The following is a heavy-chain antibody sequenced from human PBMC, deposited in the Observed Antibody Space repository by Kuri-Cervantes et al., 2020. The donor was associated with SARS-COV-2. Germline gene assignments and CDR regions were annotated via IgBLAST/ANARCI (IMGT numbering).Heavy chain of an antibody. J-gene: IGHJ3*02. Sequence: GGSLRLSGAASGFTVSSNYMSWVRQAPGKGLEWVSVIYSGGSTYYADSVKGRFTISRDNSKNTLYLQMNSLRAEDTAVYYCARDSRITMIVGGGPGAFDIWGQGTMVTVSS. CDR2: IYSGGST. D-gene: IGHD3-22*01. V-gene: IGHV3-66*01. CDR1: GFTVSSNY. CDR3: ARDSRITMIVGGGPGAFDI.